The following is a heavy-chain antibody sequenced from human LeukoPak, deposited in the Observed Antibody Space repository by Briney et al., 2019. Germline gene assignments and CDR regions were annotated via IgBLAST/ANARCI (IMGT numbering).Heavy chain of an antibody. CDR3: ARGFST. J-gene: IGHJ4*02. D-gene: IGHD2-2*01. Sequence: SETLSLTCTVSGGSISSSSYYWGWIRQPPGKGLEGIGSIYYSGSTYHNPSLKSRVTISVATSKNQFSLKLSSVTAAHTAVYYCARGFSTWGQGTLVTVSS. V-gene: IGHV4-39*01. CDR1: GGSISSSSYY. CDR2: IYYSGST.